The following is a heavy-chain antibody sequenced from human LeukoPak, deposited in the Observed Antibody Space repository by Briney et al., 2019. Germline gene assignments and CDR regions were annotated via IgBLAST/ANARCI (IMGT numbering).Heavy chain of an antibody. CDR1: GFTFSSYW. J-gene: IGHJ4*02. CDR3: ARDGEGCCGGDCFGS. CDR2: INSDGSST. D-gene: IGHD2-15*01. Sequence: GGSLRLSCAASGFTFSSYWMHWVRQAPGKGLVWVSRINSDGSSTSYADSVKGRFTISRDNAKNTLYLQMNSLRAEDTAVYYCARDGEGCCGGDCFGSWGQGTLVTVSS. V-gene: IGHV3-74*01.